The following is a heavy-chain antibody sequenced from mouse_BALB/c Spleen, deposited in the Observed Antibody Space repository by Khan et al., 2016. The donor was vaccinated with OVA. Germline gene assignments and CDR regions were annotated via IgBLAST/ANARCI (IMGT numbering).Heavy chain of an antibody. CDR3: ARGGAYYRSDGWFSY. D-gene: IGHD2-14*01. CDR1: GYTFTTYT. V-gene: IGHV1-4*01. Sequence: QVQLQQSGAELARPGASVKMSCKASGYTFTTYTMHWVKQRPGQGLEWIGYINPSNGYTNYNQKFKDKSTLTADTSSRTAYMQLSSLTSDYSAVYYCARGGAYYRSDGWFSYWGQGTLVTVSA. CDR2: INPSNGYT. J-gene: IGHJ3*01.